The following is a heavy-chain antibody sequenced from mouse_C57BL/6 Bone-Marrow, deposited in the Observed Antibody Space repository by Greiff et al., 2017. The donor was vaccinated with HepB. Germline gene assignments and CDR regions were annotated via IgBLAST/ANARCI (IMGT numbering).Heavy chain of an antibody. CDR2: IWGDGST. Sequence: VQVVESGPGLVAPSQSLSITCTVSGFSLTSYGVSWVRQPPGKGLVWLGVIWGDGSTNYHSAPISRLSISKDNTKSQVFLQLNSLQTDDTATYCCAKLYYGSSWFAYWGQGTLVTVSA. J-gene: IGHJ3*01. D-gene: IGHD1-1*01. CDR1: GFSLTSYG. V-gene: IGHV2-3*01. CDR3: AKLYYGSSWFAY.